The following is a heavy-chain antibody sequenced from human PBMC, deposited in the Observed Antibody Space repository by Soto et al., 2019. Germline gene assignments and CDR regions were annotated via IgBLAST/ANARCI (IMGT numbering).Heavy chain of an antibody. CDR1: GFTFSSYG. Sequence: GGSLRLSCAASGFTFSSYGMHWVRQAPGKGLEWVAVISYDGSNKYYADSVKGRFTISRDNSKNTLYLQMNSLRAEDTAVYYCAKDISRMFDPWGQGTLVTVSS. CDR2: ISYDGSNK. J-gene: IGHJ5*02. D-gene: IGHD1-20*01. V-gene: IGHV3-30*18. CDR3: AKDISRMFDP.